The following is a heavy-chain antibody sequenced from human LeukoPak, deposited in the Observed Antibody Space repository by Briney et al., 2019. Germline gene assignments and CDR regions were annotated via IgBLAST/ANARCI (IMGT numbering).Heavy chain of an antibody. J-gene: IGHJ6*02. D-gene: IGHD2/OR15-2a*01. V-gene: IGHV4-59*12. CDR1: GGSISSYY. CDR3: ASVSGPFRPHYYYYGMDV. CDR2: IYYSGST. Sequence: PSETLSLTCTVSGGSISSYYWSWIRQPPGKGLEWIGYIYYSGSTNYNPSLKSRVTISVDTSKNQFSLELSSVTAADTAVYYCASVSGPFRPHYYYYGMDVWGQGTTVTVSS.